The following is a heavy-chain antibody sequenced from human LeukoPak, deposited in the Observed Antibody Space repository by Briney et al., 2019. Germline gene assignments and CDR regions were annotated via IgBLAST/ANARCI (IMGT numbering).Heavy chain of an antibody. J-gene: IGHJ4*02. V-gene: IGHV3-7*01. Sequence: GGSLRLSCAVSGFTFTNYWMTWVRQAPGKGLEWVANINQDETEKFYVDSVVGRFTISRDNGKNFLYLQMNSLRAEDTAVYYCARGGLWFGELLNKGPFDFDYWGQGTLVTVSS. D-gene: IGHD3-10*01. CDR1: GFTFTNYW. CDR2: INQDETEK. CDR3: ARGGLWFGELLNKGPFDFDY.